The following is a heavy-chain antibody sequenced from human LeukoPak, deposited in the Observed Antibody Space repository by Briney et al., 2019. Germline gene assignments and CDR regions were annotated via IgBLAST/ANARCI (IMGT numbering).Heavy chain of an antibody. CDR2: ISSSSSYI. Sequence: GGSLRLSCAASGFTFSSYSMNWVRQAPGKGLEWVSSISSSSSYIYYADSVKGRFTISRDNAKNSLYLQMDSLRAEDTAVYYCARGYCSGGSCFDYWGQGTLVTVSS. J-gene: IGHJ4*02. CDR3: ARGYCSGGSCFDY. CDR1: GFTFSSYS. D-gene: IGHD2-15*01. V-gene: IGHV3-21*01.